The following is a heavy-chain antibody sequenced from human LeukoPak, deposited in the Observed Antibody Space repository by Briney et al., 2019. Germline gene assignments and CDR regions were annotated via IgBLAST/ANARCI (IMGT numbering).Heavy chain of an antibody. V-gene: IGHV3-7*03. CDR3: AKDSGYSGYDYDAFDI. CDR1: GFTFSSYW. Sequence: PPGGSLRLSCAASGFTFSSYWMSWVRQAPGKGLEWVANMKQDGSEKYYVDSVKGRFTISRDNAKNSLYLQMNSLRAEDMALYYCAKDSGYSGYDYDAFDIWGQGTMVTVSS. D-gene: IGHD5-12*01. CDR2: MKQDGSEK. J-gene: IGHJ3*02.